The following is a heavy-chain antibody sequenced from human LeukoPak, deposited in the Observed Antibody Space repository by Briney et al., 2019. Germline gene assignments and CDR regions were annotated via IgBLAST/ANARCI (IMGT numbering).Heavy chain of an antibody. J-gene: IGHJ4*02. CDR1: GFTFSSYS. CDR3: ARVTRGSYYLFDY. Sequence: GGSLRLSCAASGFTFSSYSMTWVSQAPGKGLEWVSSISSSSSYIYYADSVKGRFTISRDNAKNSLYLQMNSLRAEDTAVYYCARVTRGSYYLFDYWGQGTLVTVSS. V-gene: IGHV3-21*01. CDR2: ISSSSSYI. D-gene: IGHD1-26*01.